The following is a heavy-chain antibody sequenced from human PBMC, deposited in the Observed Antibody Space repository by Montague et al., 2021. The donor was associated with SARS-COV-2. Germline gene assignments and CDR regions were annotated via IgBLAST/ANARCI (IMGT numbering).Heavy chain of an antibody. CDR2: IYDSGTP. CDR1: GGSVISDTYF. D-gene: IGHD3-9*01. CDR3: ARAANILSGFYNHPFEY. V-gene: IGHV4-61*01. Sequence: SETLSLTCTVSGGSVISDTYFWSWIRQPPGKGLEWIAYIYDSGTPNNNPSSWSRVSMSSDRSKNQFSLKLTSVTPADTAVYYRARAANILSGFYNHPFEYWGQGILVTVSS. J-gene: IGHJ4*02.